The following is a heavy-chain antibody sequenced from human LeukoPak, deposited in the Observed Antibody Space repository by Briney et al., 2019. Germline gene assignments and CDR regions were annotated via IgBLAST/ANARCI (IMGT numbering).Heavy chain of an antibody. J-gene: IGHJ3*02. D-gene: IGHD4-23*01. CDR1: GFNFSSFY. CDR3: ATKGGSYDGNNIDAFDM. CDR2: IKQDGSEK. Sequence: GGSLRLSCAASGFNFSSFYMSWVRQGPGKGLEWVANIKQDGSEKYYVDSVKGRFTVSRDNAKNSLYLQMNSLRADDTAIYFCATKGGSYDGNNIDAFDMWGQGTMVTVSS. V-gene: IGHV3-7*03.